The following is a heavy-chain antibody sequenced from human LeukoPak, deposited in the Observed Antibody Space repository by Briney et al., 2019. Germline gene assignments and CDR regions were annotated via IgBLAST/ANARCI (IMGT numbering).Heavy chain of an antibody. J-gene: IGHJ5*02. CDR1: GGSINNYY. CDR3: SGYDP. D-gene: IGHD3-22*01. CDR2: LYSRGSS. V-gene: IGHV4-4*07. Sequence: SETLSLTCSVSGGSINNYYWGWMRQPAGKGLEWIGRLYSRGSSSYNPSLKSRVTMSIDTTKKQFSLKLRSVTAADTAVYDRSGYDPWGQGTLVTVSS.